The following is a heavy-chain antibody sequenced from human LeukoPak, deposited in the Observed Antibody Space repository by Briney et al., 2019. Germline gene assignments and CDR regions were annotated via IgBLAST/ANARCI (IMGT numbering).Heavy chain of an antibody. Sequence: PGGSLRLSCAASGFTFSSYWMSWVRQAPGKGLEWVANIKQDGSEKNYVDSVEGRFTISRDNAKNSLHLQMNSLRAEDTAVYYCARSVWPEDYWGQGTLVTVSS. CDR3: ARSVWPEDY. V-gene: IGHV3-7*01. CDR1: GFTFSSYW. CDR2: IKQDGSEK. D-gene: IGHD1-14*01. J-gene: IGHJ4*02.